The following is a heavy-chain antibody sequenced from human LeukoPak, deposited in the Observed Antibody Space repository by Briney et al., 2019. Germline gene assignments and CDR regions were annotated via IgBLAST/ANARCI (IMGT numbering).Heavy chain of an antibody. CDR2: ISWDGGST. Sequence: GGSLRLSCAASGFTFDDYSMHWVRQAPGKGLEWVSLISWDGGSTYYADSVKGRFTISRDNSKNSLYLQMNSLRAEDTALYHCARGDSLDYWGQGTLVTVSS. V-gene: IGHV3-43*01. D-gene: IGHD3-22*01. CDR1: GFTFDDYS. J-gene: IGHJ4*02. CDR3: ARGDSLDY.